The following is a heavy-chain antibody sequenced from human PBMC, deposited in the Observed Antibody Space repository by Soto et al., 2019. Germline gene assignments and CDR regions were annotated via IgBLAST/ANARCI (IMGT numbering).Heavy chain of an antibody. J-gene: IGHJ6*02. D-gene: IGHD6-13*01. CDR2: IYYSGST. CDR3: ASDVDFGQQAG. CDR1: GGSIISSSYY. V-gene: IGHV4-39*01. Sequence: PSETLSLTCTVSGGSIISSSYYWVLIRQPPGKGLEWIGSIYYSGSTYYNPSLKSRVTISVDTSKNQFSLKLSSVTAADTAVYYCASDVDFGQQAGRAQGTTVPVSS.